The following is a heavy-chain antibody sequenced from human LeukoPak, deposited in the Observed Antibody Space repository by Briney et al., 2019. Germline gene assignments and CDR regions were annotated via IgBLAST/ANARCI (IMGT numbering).Heavy chain of an antibody. CDR1: GFTLTELS. CDR3: ATDQRRVGATKMKY. CDR2: FGT. J-gene: IGHJ4*02. D-gene: IGHD1-26*01. V-gene: IGHV1-24*01. Sequence: ASVKVSCKVSGFTLTELSIHWVRQAPGQGLECMGGFGTIYAQKLQGRVTMTGDTSTDTAYMELSSLRSEDTAVYYRATDQRRVGATKMKYWGQGTLVTVSS.